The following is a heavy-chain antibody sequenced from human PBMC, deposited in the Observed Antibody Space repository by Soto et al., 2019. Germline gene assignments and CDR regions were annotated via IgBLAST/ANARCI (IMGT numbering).Heavy chain of an antibody. D-gene: IGHD3-10*01. J-gene: IGHJ4*02. CDR1: GFTFSSYG. CDR3: AKTARMVRALDY. Sequence: GGSLRLSCAASGFTFSSYGMHWVRQAPGKGLEWVAVIWDDGSNTYYADSVKGRFTISRDNSKNTLYLQMNSLRAEDTAVYYCAKTARMVRALDYWRQGTLVTVSS. V-gene: IGHV3-33*06. CDR2: IWDDGSNT.